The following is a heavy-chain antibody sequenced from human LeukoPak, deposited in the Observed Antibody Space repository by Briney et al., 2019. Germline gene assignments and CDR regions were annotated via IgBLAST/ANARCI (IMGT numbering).Heavy chain of an antibody. CDR1: GFTFSSYA. Sequence: GGSLRLSCAASGFTFSSYAMHWVRQAPGKGLEWVAVISYDGSNKYYADSVKGRFTISRDNSKNTLYLQMNSLRAEDTAVYYCARVDAWFGELLGSPKDYWGQGTLVTVSS. J-gene: IGHJ4*02. CDR3: ARVDAWFGELLGSPKDY. D-gene: IGHD3-10*01. V-gene: IGHV3-30-3*01. CDR2: ISYDGSNK.